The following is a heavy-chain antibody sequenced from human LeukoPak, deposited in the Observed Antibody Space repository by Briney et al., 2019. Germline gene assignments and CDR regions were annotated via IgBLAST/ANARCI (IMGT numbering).Heavy chain of an antibody. CDR2: INHRGST. V-gene: IGHV4-34*01. CDR3: ARGQLDIVVVTATASNYFDY. Sequence: SETLSLTCAVYGGSFSGYYWSWIRQPPGKGLEWIGEINHRGSTNYNPSLKSRVTISVDTSKNQFSLKLSSVTAADTAVYYCARGQLDIVVVTATASNYFDYWGQGTLVTVSS. J-gene: IGHJ4*02. CDR1: GGSFSGYY. D-gene: IGHD2-21*02.